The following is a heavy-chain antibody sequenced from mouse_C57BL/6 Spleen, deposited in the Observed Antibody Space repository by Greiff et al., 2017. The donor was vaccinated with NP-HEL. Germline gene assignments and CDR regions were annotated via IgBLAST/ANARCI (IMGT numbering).Heavy chain of an antibody. CDR3: ARRDYGSSPYFDY. CDR1: GYTFTSYW. CDR2: IYPSDSET. Sequence: QVQLQQPGAELVRPGSSVKLSCKASGYTFTSYWLDWVKQRPGQGLEWIGNIYPSDSETHYNQTFKDKATLTVDKSSSTAYMHLSSLTSEDSAVYYGARRDYGSSPYFDYWGQGTTLTVSS. J-gene: IGHJ2*01. D-gene: IGHD1-1*01. V-gene: IGHV1-61*01.